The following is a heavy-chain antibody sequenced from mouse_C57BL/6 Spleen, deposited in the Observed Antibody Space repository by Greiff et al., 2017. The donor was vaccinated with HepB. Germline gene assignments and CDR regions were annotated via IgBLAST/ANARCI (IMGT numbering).Heavy chain of an antibody. Sequence: VKLQESGAELVRPGASVTLSCKASGYTFTDYEMHWVKQTPVHGLEWIGAIDPETGGTAYNQKFKGKAILTADKSSSTAYMELRSLTSEDSAVYYCTPYYSNWFAYWGQGTLVTVSA. CDR1: GYTFTDYE. CDR2: IDPETGGT. D-gene: IGHD2-5*01. J-gene: IGHJ3*01. CDR3: TPYYSNWFAY. V-gene: IGHV1-15*01.